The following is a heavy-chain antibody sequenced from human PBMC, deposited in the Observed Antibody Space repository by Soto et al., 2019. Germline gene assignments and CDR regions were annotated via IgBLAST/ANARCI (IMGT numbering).Heavy chain of an antibody. CDR2: INTNTGNP. D-gene: IGHD1-7*01. CDR1: GYTFTSYP. J-gene: IGHJ4*02. V-gene: IGHV7-4-1*01. CDR3: ARVLKNYCHLFFDY. Sequence: QVQLVQSGSELKKPGASVKVSCKASGYTFTSYPMNCVRQAPGQGLEWMGWINTNTGNPTYAQGFTGRFVFSLHTSVSTPYLQICSLKAEDTVVFYCARVLKNYCHLFFDYWGQGTLVTVSS.